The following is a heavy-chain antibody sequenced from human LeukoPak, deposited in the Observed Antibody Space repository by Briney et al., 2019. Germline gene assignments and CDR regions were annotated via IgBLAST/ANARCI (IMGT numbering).Heavy chain of an antibody. D-gene: IGHD4-17*01. CDR3: ASALTTVTPHFHY. CDR1: GFTFSEYW. Sequence: GGSLRLSCAASGFTFSEYWMHWVRQAPGKGLVWVSRIDTDGSSATYADSVKGRFTISRDNAKNTVYLQMNSLRVEGTGVYYCASALTTVTPHFHYWGQGTLVTVSS. CDR2: IDTDGSSA. J-gene: IGHJ4*02. V-gene: IGHV3-74*01.